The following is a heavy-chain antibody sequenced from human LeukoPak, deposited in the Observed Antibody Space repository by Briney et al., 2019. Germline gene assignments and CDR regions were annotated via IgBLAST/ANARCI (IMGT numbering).Heavy chain of an antibody. D-gene: IGHD4-17*01. V-gene: IGHV1-2*06. Sequence: ASVKVSCKASGYTFTGYYMHWVRQAPGQGLEWMGRINPNSGGTNYAQKFQGRVTMTRDTSINTAYMELSRLRSDDTAVYYCARAFDYGDYGFDYWGQGTLVTVSS. J-gene: IGHJ4*02. CDR1: GYTFTGYY. CDR3: ARAFDYGDYGFDY. CDR2: INPNSGGT.